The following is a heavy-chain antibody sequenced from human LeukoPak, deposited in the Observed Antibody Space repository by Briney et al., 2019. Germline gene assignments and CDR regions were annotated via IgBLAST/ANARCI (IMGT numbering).Heavy chain of an antibody. CDR3: ARLGGCSGGSCYPHPIDY. D-gene: IGHD2-15*01. CDR1: GYTFTGYY. CDR2: INPKSGGT. Sequence: GASVKVSCKASGYTFTGYYMHWVRQAPGQGLEWMGWINPKSGGTNYAQKLQGRVTMTTDTSTSTAYMELRSLRSDDTAVYYCARLGGCSGGSCYPHPIDYWGQGTLVTVSS. V-gene: IGHV1-2*02. J-gene: IGHJ4*02.